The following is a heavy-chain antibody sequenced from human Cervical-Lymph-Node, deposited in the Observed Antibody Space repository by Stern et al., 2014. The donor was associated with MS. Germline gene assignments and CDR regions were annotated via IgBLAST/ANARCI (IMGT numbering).Heavy chain of an antibody. CDR1: GGTFTTYA. CDR2: IIPMSGTE. V-gene: IGHV1-69*01. D-gene: IGHD3-22*01. CDR3: ARDLSGIGYYDY. Sequence: VQLVESGAEVKKPGSPVRVSCKASGGTFTTYAISWVRQAPGQGLEWMGGIIPMSGTEKYAQKFQGGVTITADASTTTAYMELSSLKFDDTAVYYCARDLSGIGYYDYWGQGTVVAVSS. J-gene: IGHJ4*02.